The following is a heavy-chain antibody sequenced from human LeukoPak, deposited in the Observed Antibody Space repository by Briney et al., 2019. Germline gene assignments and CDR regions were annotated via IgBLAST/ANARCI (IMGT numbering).Heavy chain of an antibody. J-gene: IGHJ4*02. V-gene: IGHV3-15*01. Sequence: PGGSLRLSCAASGFTFSDAWMNWVRLAPGKGLEWVGRIKSRNRGETVDYAAPVKGRFTISRDDSKTTVYLQMNSLKTEDTAIYYCTTDRSTTLSNTFDYWGQGTLVTVSS. CDR1: GFTFSDAW. D-gene: IGHD4-17*01. CDR3: TTDRSTTLSNTFDY. CDR2: IKSRNRGETV.